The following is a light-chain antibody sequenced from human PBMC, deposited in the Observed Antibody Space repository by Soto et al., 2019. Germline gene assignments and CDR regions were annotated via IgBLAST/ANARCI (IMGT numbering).Light chain of an antibody. CDR2: DVS. V-gene: IGLV2-14*03. J-gene: IGLJ1*01. CDR1: SSDVGFYNY. CDR3: SSHTTSGNRD. Sequence: QSVLTQPASVSGSPGQSITISCTGTSSDVGFYNYVSWYQHHPGKAPKLMIYDVSDRPSGVSNRFSGSKSGNTASLTISGLQAEDEADYYGSSHTTSGNRDFGTGTKLTVL.